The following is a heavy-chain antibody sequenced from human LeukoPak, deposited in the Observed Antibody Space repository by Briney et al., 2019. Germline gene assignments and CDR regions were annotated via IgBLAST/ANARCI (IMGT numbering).Heavy chain of an antibody. D-gene: IGHD3-10*01. CDR1: GFTFSSYW. CDR2: INSAGSTT. J-gene: IGHJ4*02. Sequence: PGGSLRLSCAASGFTFSSYWMHWVRQAPGKGLVWVSHINSAGSTTGYADSVKGRFTISRDNAKNTLYLQMHSLRAEDTAVYYCAREDYGSGGNDYWGQGTLVTVSS. V-gene: IGHV3-74*01. CDR3: AREDYGSGGNDY.